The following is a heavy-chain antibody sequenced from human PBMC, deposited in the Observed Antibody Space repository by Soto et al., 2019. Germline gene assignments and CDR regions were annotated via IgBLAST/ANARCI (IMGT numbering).Heavy chain of an antibody. D-gene: IGHD1-1*01. J-gene: IGHJ4*02. CDR1: GESFSGYF. CDR2: INRSGGT. Sequence: SETLSLTCAVYGESFSGYFWSWIRQPPGEGLQWIGEINRSGGTNCNPSLKGRVTISADTSKNQFSLKMTSVTAADTAVYYCARAAMQGHQLEGQPPTSQTLDYWGQGILVTVS. V-gene: IGHV4-34*01. CDR3: ARAAMQGHQLEGQPPTSQTLDY.